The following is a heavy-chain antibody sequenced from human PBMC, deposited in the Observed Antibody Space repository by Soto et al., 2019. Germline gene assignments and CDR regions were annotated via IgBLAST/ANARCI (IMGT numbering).Heavy chain of an antibody. J-gene: IGHJ3*02. CDR3: ASPRDDCVITINCFIAFDI. CDR2: ISHSGTYI. Sequence: AHLVESGGSLVKPGGSLRLSCAASGFTFGDYIMNWVRQAPGRGLAWVASISHSGTYIFYADSVKGRFTISRANAKDSLYMQMTSLRVEDTAIYYCASPRDDCVITINCFIAFDICGQGTRVTVSS. CDR1: GFTFGDYI. D-gene: IGHD3-22*01. V-gene: IGHV3-21*06.